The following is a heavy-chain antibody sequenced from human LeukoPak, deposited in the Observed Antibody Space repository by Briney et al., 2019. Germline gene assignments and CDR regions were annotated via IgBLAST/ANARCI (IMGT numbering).Heavy chain of an antibody. Sequence: GGSLRLSCAASGFAFGGYYMSWVRQVPGKGLEWVATVKQDGSQKYYVGSVRGRFTISKDNANNSLYLQMNSLRVDDTAVYYCVRGGTWHSDCWGQGTLVTVSS. CDR1: GFAFGGYY. D-gene: IGHD3-16*01. V-gene: IGHV3-7*01. CDR2: VKQDGSQK. J-gene: IGHJ4*02. CDR3: VRGGTWHSDC.